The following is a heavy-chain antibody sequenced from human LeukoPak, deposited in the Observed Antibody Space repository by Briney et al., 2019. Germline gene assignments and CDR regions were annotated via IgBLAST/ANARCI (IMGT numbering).Heavy chain of an antibody. V-gene: IGHV1-69*13. CDR3: ARALTIFGVVAAFDI. D-gene: IGHD3-3*01. CDR1: GGTFSIYA. CDR2: IIPIFGTA. Sequence: ASVKVSCKASGGTFSIYAISWVRQAPGQGLEWMGGIIPIFGTANYAQKFQGRVTITADESTSTAYMELSSLRSEDTAVYYCARALTIFGVVAAFDIWGQGTMVTVSS. J-gene: IGHJ3*02.